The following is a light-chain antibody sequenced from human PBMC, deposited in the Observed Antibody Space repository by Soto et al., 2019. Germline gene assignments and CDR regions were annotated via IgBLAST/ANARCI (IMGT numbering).Light chain of an antibody. CDR3: QAYDTSLSGVV. J-gene: IGLJ1*01. CDR2: GNV. CDR1: NSDVGSYNL. V-gene: IGLV2-14*02. Sequence: QSVLTQPASVSGSPRQSITISCTGTNSDVGSYNLVSWFQQHPGKAPKLLIDGNVDRPSGVPDRFSASKSGTSASLATTGLQAEDEADYYCQAYDTSLSGVVFGTGTKVTVL.